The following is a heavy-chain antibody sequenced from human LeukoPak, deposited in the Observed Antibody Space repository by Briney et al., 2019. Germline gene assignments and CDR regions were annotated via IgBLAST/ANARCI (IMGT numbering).Heavy chain of an antibody. Sequence: GGSLRLSCAASGFIFNSYGMHWVRQAPGKGLEWVAFIRYDGSNKYYADSVKGRFTISRDNSKNTLYLQMNSLRVEDTAVYYCARAVRGYSYVLDYWGQGTLVTVSS. V-gene: IGHV3-30*02. CDR1: GFIFNSYG. CDR3: ARAVRGYSYVLDY. J-gene: IGHJ4*02. D-gene: IGHD5-18*01. CDR2: IRYDGSNK.